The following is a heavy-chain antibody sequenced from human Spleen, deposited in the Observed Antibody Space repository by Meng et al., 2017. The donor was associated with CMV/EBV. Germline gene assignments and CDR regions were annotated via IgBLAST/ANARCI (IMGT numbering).Heavy chain of an antibody. Sequence: SETLSLTCAVYGGSLTDYFWSWIRQSPEKGLEWIGDISHDGRTNYAPSLKSRVTISVDTSSRQFSLRVASVTAADTAVHYCARILVPAGIFIAAAAPDAFDIWGQGTMVTVSS. D-gene: IGHD6-13*01. J-gene: IGHJ3*02. CDR2: ISHDGRT. V-gene: IGHV4-34*01. CDR1: GGSLTDYF. CDR3: ARILVPAGIFIAAAAPDAFDI.